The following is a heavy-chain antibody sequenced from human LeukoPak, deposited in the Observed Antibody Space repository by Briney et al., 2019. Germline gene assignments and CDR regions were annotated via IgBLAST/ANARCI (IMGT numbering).Heavy chain of an antibody. CDR3: ARDLRTYSSGPIYP. J-gene: IGHJ5*02. CDR1: GGSISSYY. Sequence: SETLSLTCTVSGGSISSYYWSWIRQPPGKGLEWIGYIYYSGSTNYNPSLKSRITISMDTSKNQFSLKLSSVIAADTAVYYCARDLRTYSSGPIYPWGQGTLVIVSS. V-gene: IGHV4-59*01. D-gene: IGHD6-19*01. CDR2: IYYSGST.